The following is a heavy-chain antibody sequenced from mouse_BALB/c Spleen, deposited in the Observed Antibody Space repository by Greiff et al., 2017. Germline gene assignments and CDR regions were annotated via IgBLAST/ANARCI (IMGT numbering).Heavy chain of an antibody. V-gene: IGHV14-3*02. CDR2: IDPANGNT. Sequence: EVQLQQSGAELVKPGASVKLSCTASGFNIKDTYMHWVKQRPEQGLEWIGRIDPANGNTKYDPKFQGKATITADTSSNTAYLQLSSLTSEDTAVYYCARTLDGYYEDYYAMDYWGQGTSVTVSS. D-gene: IGHD2-3*01. CDR1: GFNIKDTY. J-gene: IGHJ4*01. CDR3: ARTLDGYYEDYYAMDY.